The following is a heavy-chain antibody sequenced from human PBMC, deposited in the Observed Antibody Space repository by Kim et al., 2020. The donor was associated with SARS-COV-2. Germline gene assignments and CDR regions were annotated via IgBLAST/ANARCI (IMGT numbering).Heavy chain of an antibody. CDR2: IWYDGSNK. CDR1: GFTFSSYG. Sequence: GGSLRLSCAASGFTFSSYGMHWVRQAPGKGLEWVAVIWYDGSNKYYADSVKGRFTISRDNSKNTLYLQMNSLRAEDTAVYYCARTFTIFGVVSPFDYWGQGTLVTVSS. D-gene: IGHD3-3*01. CDR3: ARTFTIFGVVSPFDY. V-gene: IGHV3-33*01. J-gene: IGHJ4*02.